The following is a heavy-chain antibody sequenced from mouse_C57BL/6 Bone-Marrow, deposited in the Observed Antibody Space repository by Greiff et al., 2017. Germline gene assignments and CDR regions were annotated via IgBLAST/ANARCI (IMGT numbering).Heavy chain of an antibody. V-gene: IGHV5-6*01. CDR1: GFTFSSYG. J-gene: IGHJ3*01. D-gene: IGHD2-1*01. CDR3: ARAVYYGTAWFAY. CDR2: ISSGGSYT. Sequence: EVQVVESGGDLVKPGGSLKLSCAASGFTFSSYGMSWVRQTPDKRLEWVATISSGGSYTYYPDSVKGRFTISRDNAKNTLYLQMSSLKSEDTAMYYCARAVYYGTAWFAYWGQGTLVTVSA.